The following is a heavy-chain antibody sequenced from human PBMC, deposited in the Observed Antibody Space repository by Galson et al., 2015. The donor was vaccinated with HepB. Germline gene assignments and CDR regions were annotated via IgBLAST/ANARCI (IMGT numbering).Heavy chain of an antibody. J-gene: IGHJ4*02. V-gene: IGHV3-30*18. CDR3: AEKRAGSTWLPCDY. CDR2: ISYDGSNI. D-gene: IGHD2/OR15-2a*01. CDR1: GFPFSSYG. Sequence: SLRLSCAASGFPFSSYGMHWVRQAPGKGLEWVAMISYDGSNIYYGDSVKGRFAISRDNSKNTLYLQMSSLRPEDTAVYYCAEKRAGSTWLPCDYWGQGTLVTVSS.